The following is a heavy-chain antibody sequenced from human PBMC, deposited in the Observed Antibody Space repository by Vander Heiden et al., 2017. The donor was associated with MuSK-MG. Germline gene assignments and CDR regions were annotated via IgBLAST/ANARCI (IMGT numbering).Heavy chain of an antibody. CDR3: ARHRVDTAMLQEAFDI. D-gene: IGHD5-18*01. CDR1: GYRCTSYW. CDR2: IYPGDSDT. Sequence: EVQLVQSGAEVKKPGESLKISCKGSGYRCTSYWIGWVRQMPGNGLEWMGIIYPGDSDTRYSPSFQGQVTISADKSISTAYLQWSSLKASDTAMYYCARHRVDTAMLQEAFDIWGQGTMVTVSS. V-gene: IGHV5-51*01. J-gene: IGHJ3*02.